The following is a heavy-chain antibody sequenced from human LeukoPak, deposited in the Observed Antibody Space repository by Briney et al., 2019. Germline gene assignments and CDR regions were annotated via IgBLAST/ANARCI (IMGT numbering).Heavy chain of an antibody. CDR1: GFTFSSYA. J-gene: IGHJ4*02. V-gene: IGHV3-23*01. CDR3: ARAPYDSSGYYYSHFDY. Sequence: GGSLRLSCAASGFTFSSYAMSWVRQAPGKGLEWVSAISGSGGSTYNADSVKGRFTISRDNSKNTLFLQMNSLRAEDTAVYYCARAPYDSSGYYYSHFDYWGQGTLVTVSS. D-gene: IGHD3-22*01. CDR2: ISGSGGST.